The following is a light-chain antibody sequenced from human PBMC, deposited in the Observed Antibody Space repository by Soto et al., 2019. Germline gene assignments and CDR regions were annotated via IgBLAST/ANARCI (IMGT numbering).Light chain of an antibody. Sequence: EIVFTQAPGTLSLSPGERATTSCRASRTVDSTYLAWYQQKPGQAPRLLIYAVSTRATGIPDRFSGSGSGTDFTLTISRLEPEDFAVYHCQQYVGSSRTFGQGTKVDIK. CDR3: QQYVGSSRT. CDR2: AVS. CDR1: RTVDSTY. V-gene: IGKV3-20*01. J-gene: IGKJ1*01.